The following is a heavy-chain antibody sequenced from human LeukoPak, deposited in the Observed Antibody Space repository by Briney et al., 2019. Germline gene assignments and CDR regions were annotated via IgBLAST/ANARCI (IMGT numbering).Heavy chain of an antibody. J-gene: IGHJ4*02. Sequence: GGSLRLSCAASGFTFSSYAMSWVRQAPGKGLEWVSAISGSGGSTYYADSVKGRFTISRDNSKNTLYLQMNSLRAEDTAVYYCAKDQSLGLLLIFDYWGREPWSPSPQ. D-gene: IGHD3-22*01. CDR3: AKDQSLGLLLIFDY. CDR1: GFTFSSYA. CDR2: ISGSGGST. V-gene: IGHV3-23*01.